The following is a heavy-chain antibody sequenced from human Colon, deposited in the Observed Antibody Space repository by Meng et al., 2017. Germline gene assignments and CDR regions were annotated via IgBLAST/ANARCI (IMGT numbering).Heavy chain of an antibody. V-gene: IGHV4-30-4*01. CDR2: FYFSGNT. Sequence: VQAPGSGTGPAKPPHTLSLTCTVSGDSISSGNHYWSWSRQPPGKGLEWIGYFYFSGNTYYNPSLKSRVTISVDTSKNQFSLNLRSVTAADTAVYYCARYYYDSSGVTYFDPWGQGTLVTVSS. CDR3: ARYYYDSSGVTYFDP. D-gene: IGHD3-22*01. CDR1: GDSISSGNHY. J-gene: IGHJ5*02.